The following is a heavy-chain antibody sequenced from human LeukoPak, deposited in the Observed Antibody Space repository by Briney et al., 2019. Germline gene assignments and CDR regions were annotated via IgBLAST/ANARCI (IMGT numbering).Heavy chain of an antibody. D-gene: IGHD3-10*01. V-gene: IGHV3-21*01. CDR3: ARSPPRLWFGESNPDY. CDR1: GFTFSSYS. CDR2: ISSSSSYI. Sequence: PGGSLRLSCAASGFTFSSYSMNWVRQAPGKGLEWVSSISSSSSYIYYADSVKGRFTISRDNAKNSLYLQMNSLRAEDTAVYYCARSPPRLWFGESNPDYWGQGTLVTVSS. J-gene: IGHJ4*02.